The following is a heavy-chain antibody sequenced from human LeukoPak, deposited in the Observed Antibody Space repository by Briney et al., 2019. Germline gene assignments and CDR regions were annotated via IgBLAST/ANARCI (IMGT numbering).Heavy chain of an antibody. J-gene: IGHJ3*02. CDR1: GGSISSYY. D-gene: IGHD2-2*01. CDR2: IYTSGST. V-gene: IGHV4-4*09. CDR3: ARHKGYCSSTSCYWLDAFDI. Sequence: SETLSLTCTVSGGSISSYYWSWIRQPPGKGLEWIGYIYTSGSTNYNPSLKSRVTISVDTSKNQFSLKLSSVTAADTAVYYCARHKGYCSSTSCYWLDAFDIWGQGTMVTVSS.